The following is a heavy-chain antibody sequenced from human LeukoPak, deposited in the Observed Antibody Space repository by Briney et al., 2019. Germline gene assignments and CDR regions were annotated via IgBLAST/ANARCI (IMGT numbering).Heavy chain of an antibody. CDR2: ISSSSSYI. J-gene: IGHJ5*02. CDR1: GFTFSSYS. CDR3: ARGSILNDDYGDYPNWFDP. V-gene: IGHV3-21*01. D-gene: IGHD4-17*01. Sequence: GGSLRLSCAASGFTFSSYSMNWVRQAPGKGLEWVSSISSSSSYIYYADSVKGRFTISRDNAKNSLYLQMNSLRAEGTAVYYCARGSILNDDYGDYPNWFDPWGQGTLVTVSS.